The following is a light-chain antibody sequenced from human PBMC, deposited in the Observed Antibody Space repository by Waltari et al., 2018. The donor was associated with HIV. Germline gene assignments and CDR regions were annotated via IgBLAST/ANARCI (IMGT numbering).Light chain of an antibody. J-gene: IGKJ5*01. Sequence: DIQLTQSPSFLSASVGDRVTITCRASQGIASYLAWYQQKPRKAPNLLIYAASTLQSGVPSRFSGSGSGAEFTLTISSLQPEDFATYYCQQVNNYPITFGQGTRLEIK. CDR3: QQVNNYPIT. V-gene: IGKV1-9*01. CDR1: QGIASY. CDR2: AAS.